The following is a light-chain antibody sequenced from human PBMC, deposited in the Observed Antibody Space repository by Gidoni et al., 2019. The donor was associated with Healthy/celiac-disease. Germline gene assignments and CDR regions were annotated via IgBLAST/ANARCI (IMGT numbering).Light chain of an antibody. J-gene: IGKJ4*01. CDR1: QSVSSY. Sequence: IVLTQSPATLSLSPGERATLPCRASQSVSSYLAWYQQKPGQAPRLLNYDASNRATGIPARFSGSGSGTDFTLTISSLEPEDFAVYYCQQRSNWPLTFGGGTKVEIK. V-gene: IGKV3-11*01. CDR3: QQRSNWPLT. CDR2: DAS.